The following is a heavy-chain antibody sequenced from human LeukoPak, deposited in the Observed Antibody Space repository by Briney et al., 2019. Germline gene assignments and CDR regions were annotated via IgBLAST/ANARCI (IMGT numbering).Heavy chain of an antibody. CDR1: GFTVSSNY. D-gene: IGHD4-17*01. V-gene: IGHV3-53*01. CDR2: IYSGGST. Sequence: GGSLRLSCAASGFTVSSNYMSWVRQAPGKGLEWVSVIYSGGSTYYADSVKGRFTTSRDNSKNTLYLQMNSLRAEDTAVYYCASSADYGETDYWGQGTLVTVSS. J-gene: IGHJ4*02. CDR3: ASSADYGETDY.